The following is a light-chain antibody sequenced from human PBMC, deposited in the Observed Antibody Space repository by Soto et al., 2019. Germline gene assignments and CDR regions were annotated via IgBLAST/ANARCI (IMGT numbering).Light chain of an antibody. CDR3: QQYYSTPWT. J-gene: IGKJ1*01. CDR2: WTS. Sequence: DIVMTQSPDLLAVSLGERATINCRSSQSVLYSSNNKNYLAWYQQKPGQPPKLLIYWTSTRESGVPDRFSGSGSGTEFTLTINSLQAEDVAVYYCQQYYSTPWTFGQGTKVEVK. CDR1: QSVLYSSNNKNY. V-gene: IGKV4-1*01.